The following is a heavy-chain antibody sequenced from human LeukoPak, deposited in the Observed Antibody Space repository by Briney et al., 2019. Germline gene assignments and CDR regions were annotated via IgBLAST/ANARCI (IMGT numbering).Heavy chain of an antibody. CDR2: INLSGGST. CDR3: ARAHSIAVAGTRIMGY. CDR1: GYTFTSYY. D-gene: IGHD6-19*01. V-gene: IGHV1-46*01. J-gene: IGHJ4*02. Sequence: ASVKVSCKASGYTFTSYYMHWVRQAPGQGLEWMGIINLSGGSTSYAQKFQGRVTMTRDTSTSTVYMELSSLRSEDTAVYYCARAHSIAVAGTRIMGYWGQGTLVTVSS.